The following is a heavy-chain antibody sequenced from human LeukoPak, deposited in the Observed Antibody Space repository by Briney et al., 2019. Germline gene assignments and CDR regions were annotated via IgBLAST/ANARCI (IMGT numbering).Heavy chain of an antibody. D-gene: IGHD6-13*01. CDR3: ASRHSKQQPYYYYMDI. CDR2: IYNNGDT. CDR1: GDSISSGSYY. V-gene: IGHV4-61*02. J-gene: IGHJ6*03. Sequence: SETLSLTCTVSGDSISSGSYYWSWIRQPAGKGLEWIGRIYNNGDTKFNPSLKSRVTISLDTSKNQFSLKLSSATAADTAVYYCASRHSKQQPYYYYMDIWGKGTTVTVSS.